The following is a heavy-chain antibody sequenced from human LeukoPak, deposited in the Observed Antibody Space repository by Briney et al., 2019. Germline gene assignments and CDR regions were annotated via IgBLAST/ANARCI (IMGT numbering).Heavy chain of an antibody. CDR3: ARDLDYTRAFDI. J-gene: IGHJ3*02. V-gene: IGHV4-61*02. Sequence: SQTLSLTCTVSGGSISTGTYYWSWIRQPAGKGLEWIGRIYTSGSTNYNPSLKSRVTISSDTSKNHFSLKLSSVTAADTAVYYCARDLDYTRAFDIWGQGTMVTVSP. D-gene: IGHD4-11*01. CDR2: IYTSGST. CDR1: GGSISTGTYY.